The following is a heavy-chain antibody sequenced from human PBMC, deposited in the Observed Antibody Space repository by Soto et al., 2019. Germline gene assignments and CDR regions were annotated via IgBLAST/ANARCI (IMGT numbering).Heavy chain of an antibody. CDR2: INHSGST. CDR1: GGSFSGYY. CDR3: ARVYGSGSYFNY. D-gene: IGHD3-10*01. V-gene: IGHV4-34*01. J-gene: IGHJ4*02. Sequence: QVQLQQWGAGLLKPSETLSLTCAVYGGSFSGYYWSWIRQPPGKGLEWIGEINHSGSTNYNPSLKSRVTIPVDTSKNQFSLKLSSVTAADTAVYYCARVYGSGSYFNYWGQGTLVTVSS.